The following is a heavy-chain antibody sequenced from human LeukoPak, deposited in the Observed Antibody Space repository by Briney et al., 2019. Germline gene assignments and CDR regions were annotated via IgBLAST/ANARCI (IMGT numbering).Heavy chain of an antibody. D-gene: IGHD6-13*01. CDR1: GFTFSSYA. CDR2: ISGGGGST. V-gene: IGHV3-23*01. CDR3: AKVGIAAAQNTYYFDY. J-gene: IGHJ4*02. Sequence: PGRSLRLSCAASGFTFSSYAMSWVRQAPGKGLEWVSAISGGGGSTYYADSVKGRFTISRDNSKNTLYLQMNSLRAEDTAVYYCAKVGIAAAQNTYYFDYWGQGTLVTVSS.